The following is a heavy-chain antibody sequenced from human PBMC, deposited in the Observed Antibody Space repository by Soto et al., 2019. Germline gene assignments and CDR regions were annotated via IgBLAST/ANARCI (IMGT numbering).Heavy chain of an antibody. D-gene: IGHD4-17*01. Sequence: QVQLVESGAGVVQPGRSLRLSCAASGFSFSDYGMHWVRQAPGKGLEWVAAIWYDGSHKYHADSVKDRFTLSRDNSKNTLYLQMDSLRAEDTAVYYCARGATIERGERDFDYWGQGALVTVSS. J-gene: IGHJ4*02. CDR3: ARGATIERGERDFDY. V-gene: IGHV3-33*01. CDR2: IWYDGSHK. CDR1: GFSFSDYG.